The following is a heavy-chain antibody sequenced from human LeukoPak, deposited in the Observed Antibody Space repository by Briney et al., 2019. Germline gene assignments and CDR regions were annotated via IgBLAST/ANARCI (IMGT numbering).Heavy chain of an antibody. CDR3: ARAPGYSSGWYVVGGSYFDY. J-gene: IGHJ4*02. CDR1: GGSVSSGSYY. CDR2: IYYSGST. Sequence: PSETLSLTCTVSGGSVSSGSYYWSWIRQPPGKGLEWIGYIYYSGSTNYNPSLKSRVTISVDTSKNQFSLKLSSVTAADTAVYYCARAPGYSSGWYVVGGSYFDYWGQGTLVTVSS. V-gene: IGHV4-61*01. D-gene: IGHD6-19*01.